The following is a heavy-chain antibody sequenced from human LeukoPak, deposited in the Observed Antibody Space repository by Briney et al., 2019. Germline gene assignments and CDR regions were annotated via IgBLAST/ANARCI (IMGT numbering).Heavy chain of an antibody. J-gene: IGHJ4*02. CDR1: GFTFGDYA. D-gene: IGHD3-22*01. Sequence: GGSLRLSCTASGFTFGDYAMSWFRQAPGKGLEWVGFIRSKAYGGTTEYAASVKGRFTISRDDSKSIAYLQMNSLKTEDTAVYYCTRDPGPSAHPKITMIAFDYWGQGTLVTVSS. CDR2: IRSKAYGGTT. CDR3: TRDPGPSAHPKITMIAFDY. V-gene: IGHV3-49*03.